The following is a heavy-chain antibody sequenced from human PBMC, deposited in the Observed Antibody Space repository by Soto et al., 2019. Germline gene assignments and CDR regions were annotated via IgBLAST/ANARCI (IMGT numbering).Heavy chain of an antibody. CDR1: GGSISSSSYY. CDR2: IYYSGST. CDR3: ARQPVLRYFDWSPYSYYYYGMDV. J-gene: IGHJ6*02. Sequence: SETLSLTRTVSGGSISSSSYYWGWIRQPPGKGLEWIGSIYYSGSTYYNPSLKSRVTISVDTSKNQFSLKLSSVTAADTAVYYCARQPVLRYFDWSPYSYYYYGMDVWGQGTTVTVSS. V-gene: IGHV4-39*01. D-gene: IGHD3-9*01.